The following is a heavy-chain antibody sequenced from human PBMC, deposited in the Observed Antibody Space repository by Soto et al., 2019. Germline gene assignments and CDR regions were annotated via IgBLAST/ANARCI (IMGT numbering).Heavy chain of an antibody. D-gene: IGHD1-26*01. CDR2: ITPFSGDV. J-gene: IGHJ4*02. V-gene: IGHV1-45*02. Sequence: SVKVSCKALGNTFTYRYLHWVRQAPGQALEWMGWITPFSGDVHYAQKFQERVTITRDRSINTAYMQMSSLRSEDTAMYFCAGGGAGSGPFTRELPDHWGQGSLVIVSS. CDR3: AGGGAGSGPFTRELPDH. CDR1: GNTFTYRY.